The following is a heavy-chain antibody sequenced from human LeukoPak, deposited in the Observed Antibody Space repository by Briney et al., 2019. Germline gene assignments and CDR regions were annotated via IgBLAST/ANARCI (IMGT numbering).Heavy chain of an antibody. V-gene: IGHV3-23*01. D-gene: IGHD3-10*01. CDR2: ISEGGGTS. J-gene: IGHJ5*02. CDR3: AKYFYASVSFDA. CDR1: GFTVSSSY. Sequence: GGSLRLSCAASGFTVSSSYMTWVRQAPGKGLEWVSTISEGGGTSYYYADSVKGRFTISRDNSKNTLYLQMNSLRAEDTAIYYCAKYFYASVSFDAWGQGTLVTVSS.